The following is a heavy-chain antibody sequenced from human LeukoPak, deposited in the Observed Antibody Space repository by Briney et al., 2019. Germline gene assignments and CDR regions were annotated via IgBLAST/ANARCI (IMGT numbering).Heavy chain of an antibody. Sequence: QPGGSLRLSCAASGFTFSSYAMSWVRQAPGKGLEWVSAISGSGGSTYYADSVKGRFTISSDNSKNTLYLQMNSLRAEDTAVYYCAKISNYMYYFDYWGQGTLVTVSS. CDR2: ISGSGGST. J-gene: IGHJ4*02. CDR3: AKISNYMYYFDY. CDR1: GFTFSSYA. V-gene: IGHV3-23*01. D-gene: IGHD3-10*01.